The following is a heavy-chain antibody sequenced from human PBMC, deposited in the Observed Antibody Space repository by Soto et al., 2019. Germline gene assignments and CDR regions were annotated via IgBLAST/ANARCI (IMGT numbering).Heavy chain of an antibody. CDR1: GFTVSSNY. J-gene: IGHJ5*02. V-gene: IGHV3-53*04. D-gene: IGHD3-10*01. CDR3: AREIIGRRMNWFDP. Sequence: GGSLRLSCAASGFTVSSNYMSWVRQAPGKGLEWVSVIYSGGSRYYPEYVKGRFTISRHNSKNTLYLQMNSMIAEDTAVYYCAREIIGRRMNWFDPWGQGTLVTVSS. CDR2: IYSGGSR.